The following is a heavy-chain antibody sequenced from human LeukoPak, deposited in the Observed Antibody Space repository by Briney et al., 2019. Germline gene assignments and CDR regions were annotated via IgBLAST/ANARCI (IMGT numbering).Heavy chain of an antibody. Sequence: TGGSLRLSCAASGFTFDDYAMHWVRQAPGKGLEWVSGISWNSGSIGYADSVKGRFTISRDNAKNSLYLQMNSLRAEDTAVYYCARLLSGNWGQGTLVTVSS. CDR2: ISWNSGSI. J-gene: IGHJ4*02. CDR1: GFTFDDYA. V-gene: IGHV3-9*01. D-gene: IGHD2-21*02. CDR3: ARLLSGN.